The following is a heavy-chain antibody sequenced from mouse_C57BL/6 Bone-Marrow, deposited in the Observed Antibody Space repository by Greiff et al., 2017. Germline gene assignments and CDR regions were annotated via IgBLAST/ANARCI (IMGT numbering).Heavy chain of an antibody. Sequence: DVQLVESGGGLVKPGGSLKLSCAASGFTFSDYGMHWVRQAPEKGLEWVAYISSGSSTIYYADTVKGRFTISRDNAKNTLFLQMTSLRSEDTAMYYCAVLITTVVATKGVDYWGQGTSVTVSS. D-gene: IGHD1-1*01. J-gene: IGHJ4*01. CDR3: AVLITTVVATKGVDY. CDR1: GFTFSDYG. CDR2: ISSGSSTI. V-gene: IGHV5-17*01.